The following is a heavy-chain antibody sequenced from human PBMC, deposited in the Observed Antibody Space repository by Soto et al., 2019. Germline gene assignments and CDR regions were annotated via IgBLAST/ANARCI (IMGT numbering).Heavy chain of an antibody. Sequence: GSLRLSCAASGFTFTSYAVNWVRQAPGKGLEWVSAISGSGGSLYYADSVKGRFTISRDNSKNTLYLQMNSLRAEDTAVYYCARNSGFHIYYVMDVWGKGSKVTVSS. CDR2: ISGSGGSL. J-gene: IGHJ6*04. CDR3: ARNSGFHIYYVMDV. V-gene: IGHV3-23*01. CDR1: GFTFTSYA. D-gene: IGHD2-21*01.